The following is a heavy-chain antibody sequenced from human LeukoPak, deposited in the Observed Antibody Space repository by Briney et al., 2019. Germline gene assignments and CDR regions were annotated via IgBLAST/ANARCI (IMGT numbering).Heavy chain of an antibody. CDR3: ARDYYDSSGYSWNSDYFDY. J-gene: IGHJ4*02. CDR1: GFTFSSYW. CDR2: IKQDGSEK. V-gene: IGHV3-7*01. Sequence: GGSLRLSCAASGFTFSSYWMSWVRQAPGKGLEWVANIKQDGSEKYYVDSVKGRFTISRDNAKNSLYLQMNSLRAEDTAVYYCARDYYDSSGYSWNSDYFDYWGQGTLVTVSS. D-gene: IGHD3-22*01.